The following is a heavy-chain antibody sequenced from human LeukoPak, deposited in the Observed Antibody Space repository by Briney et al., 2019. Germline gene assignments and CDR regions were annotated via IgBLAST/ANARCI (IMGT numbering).Heavy chain of an antibody. Sequence: KTGGSLRLSCAASGFTFSSYTMNWVRQAPGKGLEWVSSISSSSDYIYYPDSVKGRFTISRDNAKNSLYLQMNDLRADDTAVYYCASSWDYWGQGTLVTVSP. J-gene: IGHJ4*02. CDR3: ASSWDY. V-gene: IGHV3-21*01. CDR1: GFTFSSYT. D-gene: IGHD2-15*01. CDR2: ISSSSDYI.